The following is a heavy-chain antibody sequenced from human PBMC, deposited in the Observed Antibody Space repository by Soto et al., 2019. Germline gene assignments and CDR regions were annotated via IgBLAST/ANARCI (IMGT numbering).Heavy chain of an antibody. CDR3: ARDLTSGDY. CDR2: INPNGGST. J-gene: IGHJ4*02. D-gene: IGHD7-27*01. Sequence: QVQLVQSGAEVKNPGASVKLSCKASGYIFTNYYIHWVRQAPGQGLEWMAIINPNGGSTNYAQEFQGRVTLARDTFTNTVYMELSSLRSEDTAIDYCARDLTSGDYWGQGTLVTVSS. V-gene: IGHV1-46*01. CDR1: GYIFTNYY.